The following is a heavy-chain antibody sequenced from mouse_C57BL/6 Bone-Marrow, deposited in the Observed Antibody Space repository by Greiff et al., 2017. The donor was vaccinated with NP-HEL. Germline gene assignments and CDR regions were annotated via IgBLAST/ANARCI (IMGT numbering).Heavy chain of an antibody. CDR2: IYPGAGDT. Sequence: QVQLQQSGPELVKPGASVKISCKASGYAFSSSWMNWVKQRPGKGLEWIGRIYPGAGDTNYNGKFKGKATLTADKSSSTAYMQLSSLTSEDSAVYFCARQNCGTPGFAYWGQGTLVTVSA. CDR3: ARQNCGTPGFAY. V-gene: IGHV1-82*01. J-gene: IGHJ3*01. CDR1: GYAFSSSW. D-gene: IGHD1-1*01.